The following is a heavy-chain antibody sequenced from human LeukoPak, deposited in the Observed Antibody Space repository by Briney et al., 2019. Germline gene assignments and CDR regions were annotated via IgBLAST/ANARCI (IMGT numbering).Heavy chain of an antibody. V-gene: IGHV3-30*18. Sequence: PGGSLRLSCAASGFTFSSYGMHWVRQAPGKGLEWVAVISYDGSNKYYADSVKGRFTISRDNSKNTLYLQMNSLRAEDTAVYYCAKIPVGTYGDYDFDYWGQETLVTVSS. J-gene: IGHJ4*02. CDR2: ISYDGSNK. CDR1: GFTFSSYG. D-gene: IGHD4-17*01. CDR3: AKIPVGTYGDYDFDY.